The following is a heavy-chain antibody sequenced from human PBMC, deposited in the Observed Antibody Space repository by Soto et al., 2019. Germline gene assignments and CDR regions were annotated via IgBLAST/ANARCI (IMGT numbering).Heavy chain of an antibody. CDR1: GGSISSGGYY. D-gene: IGHD6-13*01. J-gene: IGHJ4*02. CDR2: IYYSGST. CDR3: ARFVWVAAAGLNFDD. V-gene: IGHV4-31*03. Sequence: SETLSLTCTVSGGSISSGGYYWSWIRQHPGKGLEWIGYIYYSGSTYYNPSLKSRVTISVDTSKNQFSLKLSSVTAADTAVYYCARFVWVAAAGLNFDDWGQGTLVTVAS.